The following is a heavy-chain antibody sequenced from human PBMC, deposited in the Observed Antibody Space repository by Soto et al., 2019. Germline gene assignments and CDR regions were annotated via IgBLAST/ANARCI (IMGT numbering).Heavy chain of an antibody. V-gene: IGHV1-46*01. CDR1: GYTFINYY. Sequence: GASVKVSCKASGYTFINYYMHWVRPAPGQGLEWMGIINPNGGSTTYAQKFQGRVTLTRDTSTNTVNKELSSLRSEDTAVYYCAREKWLVRRNDPFDIWGQGTMVTVSS. D-gene: IGHD6-19*01. CDR3: AREKWLVRRNDPFDI. J-gene: IGHJ3*02. CDR2: INPNGGST.